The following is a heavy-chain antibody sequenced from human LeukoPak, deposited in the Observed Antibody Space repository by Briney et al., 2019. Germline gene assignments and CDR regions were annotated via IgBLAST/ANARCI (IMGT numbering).Heavy chain of an antibody. CDR2: IIPIFGTA. V-gene: IGHV1-69*13. CDR1: GGTFSSYA. CDR3: ARDARYCSSTSCYSYFDY. D-gene: IGHD2-2*01. J-gene: IGHJ4*02. Sequence: ASVKVSCKASGGTFSSYAISWVRQAPGQGLEWMGGIIPIFGTANYAQKFQGRVTITADESTSTAYMELSSLRSEDTAVYYCARDARYCSSTSCYSYFDYWGQGTLVTVSS.